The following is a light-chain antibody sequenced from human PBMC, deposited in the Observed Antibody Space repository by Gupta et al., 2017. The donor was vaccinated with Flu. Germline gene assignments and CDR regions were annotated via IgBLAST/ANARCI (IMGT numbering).Light chain of an antibody. CDR3: QQDNNWPIS. J-gene: IGKJ4*01. CDR2: GAS. V-gene: IGKV3-15*01. CDR1: QNIDSN. Sequence: PAALSVSLGERATLSCRASQNIDSNLAWYQQKPGQAPRLLIYGASTRAAGIPARFSGSGSRTXFTLTIXSLQSEDFAVYYCQQDNNWPISFGXGTKVEIK.